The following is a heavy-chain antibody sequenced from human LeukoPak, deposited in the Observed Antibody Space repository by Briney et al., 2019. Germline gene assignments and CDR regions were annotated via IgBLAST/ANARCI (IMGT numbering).Heavy chain of an antibody. Sequence: PSETLSLTCTVSGGSVSSGSYCWSWIRQPPGKGLEWIGYIYYSGSTNYNPSLKSRVTISVDTSKNQFSLKLSSVTAADTAVYYCATYYYDSSGYYYFDYWGQGTLVTVSS. CDR3: ATYYYDSSGYYYFDY. CDR1: GGSVSSGSYC. J-gene: IGHJ4*02. V-gene: IGHV4-61*01. D-gene: IGHD3-22*01. CDR2: IYYSGST.